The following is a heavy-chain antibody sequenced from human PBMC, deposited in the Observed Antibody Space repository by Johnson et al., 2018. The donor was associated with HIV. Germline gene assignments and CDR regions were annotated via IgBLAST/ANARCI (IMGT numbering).Heavy chain of an antibody. Sequence: MLLVESGGGLVQPGGSLRLSCAASGFTFSSYAMSWVRQAPGKGLEWVSAISGSGGSTYYADSVKGRFTISRDNSKNTLYLQMNSLRAEDTAVYYCARGERFGGTQEAFDIWGQGTMVTVSS. D-gene: IGHD1-26*01. CDR1: GFTFSSYA. V-gene: IGHV3-23*04. CDR3: ARGERFGGTQEAFDI. J-gene: IGHJ3*02. CDR2: ISGSGGST.